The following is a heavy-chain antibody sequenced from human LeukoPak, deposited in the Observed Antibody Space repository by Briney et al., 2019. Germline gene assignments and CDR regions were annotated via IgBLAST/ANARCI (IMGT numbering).Heavy chain of an antibody. CDR1: GGTFSSYA. J-gene: IGHJ4*02. CDR2: IIPILGIA. CDR3: ARDHTMDYDSSGYYLPFGY. V-gene: IGHV1-69*04. D-gene: IGHD3-22*01. Sequence: ASVKVSCKASGGTFSSYAISWVRQAPGQGLEWMGRIIPILGIANYAQKFQGRVTITADKSTSTAYMELSSLRSEDTAVYYCARDHTMDYDSSGYYLPFGYWGQGTLVTVSS.